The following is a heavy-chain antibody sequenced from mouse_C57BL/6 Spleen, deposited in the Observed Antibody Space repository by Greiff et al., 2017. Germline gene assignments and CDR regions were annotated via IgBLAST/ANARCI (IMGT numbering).Heavy chain of an antibody. CDR1: GYTFTSYW. V-gene: IGHV1-69*01. CDR3: ARSAYYINPFDY. D-gene: IGHD2-5*01. J-gene: IGHJ2*01. Sequence: QVQLKQPGAELVMPGASVKLSCKASGYTFTSYWMHWVKQRPGQGLEWIGEIDPSDSYTNYNQKFKGKSTLTVDKSSSTAYMQLSSLTSEDSAVYYCARSAYYINPFDYWGQGTTLTVSS. CDR2: IDPSDSYT.